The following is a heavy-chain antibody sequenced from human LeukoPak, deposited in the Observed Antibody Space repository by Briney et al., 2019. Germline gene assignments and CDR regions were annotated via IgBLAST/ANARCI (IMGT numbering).Heavy chain of an antibody. CDR2: IIPIFGTA. CDR3: ASQWLYGSEIYGY. J-gene: IGHJ4*02. Sequence: ASVKVSCKASGVTFSSYAISWVRQAPGRGLEWMGGIIPIFGTANYAQKFQGRVTITADESTSTTYMELSSLRSEDTAVYYCASQWLYGSEIYGYWGQGTLVTVSS. D-gene: IGHD3-10*01. CDR1: GVTFSSYA. V-gene: IGHV1-69*13.